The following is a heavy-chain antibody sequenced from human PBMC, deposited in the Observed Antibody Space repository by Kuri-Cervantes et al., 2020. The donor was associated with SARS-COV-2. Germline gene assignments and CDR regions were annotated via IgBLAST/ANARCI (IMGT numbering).Heavy chain of an antibody. J-gene: IGHJ3*02. CDR1: GGSISSYY. Sequence: SETLSLTCTVSGGSISSYYWSWIRQPPGKGLEWIGYISYSGNINYNPSLKSRVTISVDTSKNQFSLRLSSVTAADTAVYYCARSTPFRRLVVISQGGAFDIWGQGTMVTVSS. V-gene: IGHV4-59*01. CDR3: ARSTPFRRLVVISQGGAFDI. D-gene: IGHD3-22*01. CDR2: ISYSGNI.